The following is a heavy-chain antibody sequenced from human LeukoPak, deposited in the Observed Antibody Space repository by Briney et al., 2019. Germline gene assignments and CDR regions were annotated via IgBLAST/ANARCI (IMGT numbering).Heavy chain of an antibody. CDR3: AKDHYCYDSSGYFDY. Sequence: PGGSLRLSCAASGFTFSSYAMSWVRQAPGKGLEWVSAISGSGGSTYYADSVKGRFTISRDNSKNTLYLQMNSLRAEDTAVYYCAKDHYCYDSSGYFDYWGQGTLVTVSS. J-gene: IGHJ4*02. D-gene: IGHD3-22*01. CDR2: ISGSGGST. CDR1: GFTFSSYA. V-gene: IGHV3-23*01.